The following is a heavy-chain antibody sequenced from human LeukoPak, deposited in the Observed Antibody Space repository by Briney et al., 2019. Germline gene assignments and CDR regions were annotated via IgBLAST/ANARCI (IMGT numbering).Heavy chain of an antibody. D-gene: IGHD5-18*01. CDR3: AKDDSYGEIAGVDAFDI. V-gene: IGHV3-11*04. CDR2: ISSSGSTI. J-gene: IGHJ3*02. CDR1: GFTFSDYY. Sequence: KPGGSLRLSCAPPGFTFSDYYMSWLRQAPGHGLEWVSYISSSGSTIYYAYSVKGRFTISRDNCNKSLYLQMDSLRAEDTAVYYSAKDDSYGEIAGVDAFDIWAQGTMVTVAS.